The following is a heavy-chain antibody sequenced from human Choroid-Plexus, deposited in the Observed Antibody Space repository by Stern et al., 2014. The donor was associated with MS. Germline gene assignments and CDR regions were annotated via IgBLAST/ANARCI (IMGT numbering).Heavy chain of an antibody. V-gene: IGHV3-30*18. J-gene: IGHJ5*02. CDR3: AKDRQYLTYFFDH. Sequence: VQLVESGGGVVQPGWPLRLSCVASGFPFGSCAMHWVRQAPGKGLEWVAGVPYDGSNKNYADSVQCRFTISRDNSQNTLYMQMSSLRPEDTAVYYCAKDRQYLTYFFDHWGQGSLVTVSS. D-gene: IGHD2/OR15-2a*01. CDR2: VPYDGSNK. CDR1: GFPFGSCA.